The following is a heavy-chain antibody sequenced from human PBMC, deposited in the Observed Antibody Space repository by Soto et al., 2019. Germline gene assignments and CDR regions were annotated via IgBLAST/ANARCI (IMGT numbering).Heavy chain of an antibody. CDR3: ARPAYYDSSGIISPFDY. D-gene: IGHD3-22*01. V-gene: IGHV3-30-3*01. Sequence: GGSLRLSCAASGFTFSSYAMHWVRQAPGKGLEWVAAISYDGSNKYYADSVKGRFTISRDNSKNTLYLQMNSLGAEDTAVYYCARPAYYDSSGIISPFDYWGQGTLVTVSS. CDR2: ISYDGSNK. CDR1: GFTFSSYA. J-gene: IGHJ4*02.